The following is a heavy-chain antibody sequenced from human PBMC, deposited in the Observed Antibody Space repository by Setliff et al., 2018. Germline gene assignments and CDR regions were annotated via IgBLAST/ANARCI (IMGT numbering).Heavy chain of an antibody. CDR2: ISSSGYTI. CDR3: ARDPNRVLRGLLVS. Sequence: GGSLRLSCEASGFTLDDYYMTWIRQAPGKGLEWISYISSSGYTIYYANSVKGRFSISRDDALNSLFLEMNSLRVDDAAVYYCARDPNRVLRGLLVSWGQGTLVTVSS. CDR1: GFTLDDYY. V-gene: IGHV3-11*01. J-gene: IGHJ4*02. D-gene: IGHD3-10*01.